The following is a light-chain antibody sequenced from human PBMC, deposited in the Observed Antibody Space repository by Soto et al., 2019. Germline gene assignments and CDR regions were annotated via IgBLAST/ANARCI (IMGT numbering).Light chain of an antibody. CDR2: SNN. CDR3: AAWDDSLNGPV. Sequence: QSVLTQPPSASGTPGQRVTISCSGGSSNIGSNTVNWYQHLPGTAPKLLIYSNNQRPSWVPGRFSGSKSGTSASLAISGLQSEDEAYYYCAAWDDSLNGPVFGGGTKLTVL. CDR1: SSNIGSNT. V-gene: IGLV1-44*01. J-gene: IGLJ2*01.